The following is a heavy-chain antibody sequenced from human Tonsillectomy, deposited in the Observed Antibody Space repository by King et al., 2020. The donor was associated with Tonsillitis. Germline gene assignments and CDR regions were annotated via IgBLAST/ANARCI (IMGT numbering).Heavy chain of an antibody. CDR3: AKDMVDGGGDPIFDS. V-gene: IGHV3-23*04. Sequence: VQLVESGGGSVQPGGSLRLSCAASGITFSSYIMSWVRQAPGKGLEWVSTIKGSGVDTYYADSVKGRFTVSRDNSNNALFLQMNSLRAEDTAVYYCAKDMVDGGGDPIFDSWGEGTLVTASS. J-gene: IGHJ4*02. CDR2: IKGSGVDT. D-gene: IGHD2-21*02. CDR1: GITFSSYI.